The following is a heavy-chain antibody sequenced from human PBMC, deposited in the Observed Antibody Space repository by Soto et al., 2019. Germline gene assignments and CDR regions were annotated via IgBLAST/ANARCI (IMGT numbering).Heavy chain of an antibody. D-gene: IGHD3-10*01. CDR2: ISGSGGST. V-gene: IGHV3-23*01. CDR1: GFTFSSYA. CDR3: ATQCARINMVRGVTWGDAFDI. Sequence: EVQLLESGGGLVQPGGSLRLSCAASGFTFSSYAMSWVRQAPGKGLEWVSAISGSGGSTYYADSVKGRFTISRDNSKNTMYKKMNYLRAEDTAVYYSATQCARINMVRGVTWGDAFDIWGQGTMVTVSS. J-gene: IGHJ3*02.